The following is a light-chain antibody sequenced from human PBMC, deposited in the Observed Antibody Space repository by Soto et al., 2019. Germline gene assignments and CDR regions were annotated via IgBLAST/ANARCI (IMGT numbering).Light chain of an antibody. V-gene: IGLV2-14*01. J-gene: IGLJ2*01. Sequence: QSALTQPASVSGSPGQSITISCTGTSSDVGAYNYVSWYQQHPGKAPKLMIFEVSDRPSGVATRFSGAKSGNTASLTISGLPAEDEADYYCSSYTSSNTLVFGGGTTLTVL. CDR3: SSYTSSNTLV. CDR1: SSDVGAYNY. CDR2: EVS.